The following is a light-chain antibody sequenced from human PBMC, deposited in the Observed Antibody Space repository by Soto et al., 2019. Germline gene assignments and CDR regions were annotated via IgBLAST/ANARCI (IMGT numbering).Light chain of an antibody. CDR3: SSYAGNNTLV. CDR2: EVS. V-gene: IGLV2-8*01. CDR1: SSDVGAYNY. Sequence: QSALTQPPSASGSPGQSVTISCTGTSSDVGAYNYVSWYQQHPGEAPKLMIYEVSKRPSGVPDRFSGSKSGNTATLTVSGLQAEDEADYHCSSYAGNNTLVFGGGTKVTVL. J-gene: IGLJ2*01.